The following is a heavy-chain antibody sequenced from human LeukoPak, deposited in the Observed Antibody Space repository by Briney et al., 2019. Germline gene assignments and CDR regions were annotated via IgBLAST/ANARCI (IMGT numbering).Heavy chain of an antibody. V-gene: IGHV3-48*01. CDR1: GFTFSSYS. CDR3: AREYSNSWYYFDY. Sequence: GGSLRLSCAASGFTFSSYSMNWVRQAPGKGLEWVSYISSGSSSLYYADFVKGRFTISRDNAKNSLYLQMNSLRAEDTAVYYCAREYSNSWYYFDYWGQGTLVTVSS. CDR2: ISSGSSSL. D-gene: IGHD6-13*01. J-gene: IGHJ4*02.